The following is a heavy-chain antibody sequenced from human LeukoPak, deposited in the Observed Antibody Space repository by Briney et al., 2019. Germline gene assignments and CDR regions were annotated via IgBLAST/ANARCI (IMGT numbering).Heavy chain of an antibody. D-gene: IGHD4-17*01. J-gene: IGHJ6*02. CDR2: ISAYNGNT. Sequence: ASVKVSCKASGGTFSSYAVSWVRQAPGQGLEWMGWISAYNGNTNYAQKLQGRVTMTTDTSTSTAYMELRSLRSDDTAVYYCARSPDYGDENYYYYGMDVWGQGTTVTVSS. V-gene: IGHV1-18*01. CDR3: ARSPDYGDENYYYYGMDV. CDR1: GGTFSSYA.